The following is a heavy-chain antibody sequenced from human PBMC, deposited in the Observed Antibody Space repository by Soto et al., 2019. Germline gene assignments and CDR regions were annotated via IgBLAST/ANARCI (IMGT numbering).Heavy chain of an antibody. D-gene: IGHD6-19*01. J-gene: IGHJ5*02. V-gene: IGHV4-61*01. CDR3: ARAGEYSSGWYSWFDP. Sequence: SETLSLTCTVSGGSVSSGSYYWSWIRQPPGKGLEWIGYIYYSGSTNYNPSLKSRVTISVDTSKNQLSLKLSSVTAADTAVYYCARAGEYSSGWYSWFDPWGQGTLVTVSS. CDR1: GGSVSSGSYY. CDR2: IYYSGST.